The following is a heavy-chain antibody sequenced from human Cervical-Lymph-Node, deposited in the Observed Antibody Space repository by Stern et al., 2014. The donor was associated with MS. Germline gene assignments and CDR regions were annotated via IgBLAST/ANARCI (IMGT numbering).Heavy chain of an antibody. CDR3: ARGPLEGVGSATYYYGMDV. CDR2: IYYTGIS. D-gene: IGHD3-10*01. V-gene: IGHV4-31*03. CDR1: GGSIGSGSYY. J-gene: IGHJ6*02. Sequence: QVQLQQWGPGLVKPSQTLSLTCTVSGGSIGSGSYYWSWVRPHPGKGLEWIGYIYYTGISYYNPSLRSRVIISLDMSKSQLSLKLNSVTAADAAVYFCARGPLEGVGSATYYYGMDVWGQGTTVIVSS.